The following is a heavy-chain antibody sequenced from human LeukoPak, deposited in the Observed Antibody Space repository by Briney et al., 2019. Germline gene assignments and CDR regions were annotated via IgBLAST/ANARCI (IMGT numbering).Heavy chain of an antibody. CDR3: AKCFNYYYFYMDV. V-gene: IGHV3-23*01. Sequence: GGSLRLSCAASGFTFSNYAMSWVRQAPGKGLEWVSASRGSGGDTFYADSVKGLFTISRDNSKNTLYLQMNSLRAEDTAVYYCAKCFNYYYFYMDVWGKGTTVTVSS. J-gene: IGHJ6*03. CDR1: GFTFSNYA. CDR2: SRGSGGDT.